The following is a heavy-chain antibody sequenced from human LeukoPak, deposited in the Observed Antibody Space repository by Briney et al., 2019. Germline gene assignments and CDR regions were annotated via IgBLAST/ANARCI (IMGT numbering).Heavy chain of an antibody. CDR3: ARGRPWFDY. Sequence: TSETLSLTCTVSGGSISSGYYYWSWIRQPPGKGLEYIGYIYYGGTYYNPSLKSRVTISVDTSKNQFSLKLSSVTAADTAVYYCARGRPWFDYWGQGTLVTVSS. CDR1: GGSISSGYYY. J-gene: IGHJ4*02. CDR2: IYYGGT. V-gene: IGHV4-30-4*01.